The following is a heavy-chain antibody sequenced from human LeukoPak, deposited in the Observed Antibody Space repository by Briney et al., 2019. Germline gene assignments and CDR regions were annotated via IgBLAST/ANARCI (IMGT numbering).Heavy chain of an antibody. J-gene: IGHJ4*02. CDR2: INTDGSST. Sequence: GGSLRLSCAASGFTFSSYWMHWVRQAPGKGLVWVSRINTDGSSTSYTDSVKGRFTISRDNPKNTLYLQVNSLRAEDTAVHYCARRITGTTNRFDYWGQGTLVTVSS. CDR3: ARRITGTTNRFDY. V-gene: IGHV3-74*01. D-gene: IGHD1-7*01. CDR1: GFTFSSYW.